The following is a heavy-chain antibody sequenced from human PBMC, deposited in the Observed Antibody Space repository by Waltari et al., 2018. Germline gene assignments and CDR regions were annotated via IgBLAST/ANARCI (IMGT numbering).Heavy chain of an antibody. CDR3: ARAPELETFDY. CDR2: IKQDGSEK. J-gene: IGHJ4*02. Sequence: EVQLVESGGGLVQPGGSLRLSCAASGFTFSSYWMSWVRQAPGKGLEWGANIKQDGSEKYYVDSVKGRFTISRDNAKNSLYLQMNSLRAEDTAVYYCARAPELETFDYWGQGTLVTVSS. CDR1: GFTFSSYW. V-gene: IGHV3-7*04. D-gene: IGHD1-1*01.